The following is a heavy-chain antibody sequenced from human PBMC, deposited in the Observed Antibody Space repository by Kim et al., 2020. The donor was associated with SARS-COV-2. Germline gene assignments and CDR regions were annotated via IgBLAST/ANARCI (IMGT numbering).Heavy chain of an antibody. CDR2: IRSKANSYAT. D-gene: IGHD6-19*01. V-gene: IGHV3-73*01. CDR3: TRQEQWLDAFDI. CDR1: GFTFSGSA. Sequence: GGSLRLSCAASGFTFSGSAMHWVRQASGKGLEWVGRIRSKANSYATAYAASVKGRFTISRDDSKNTAYLQMNSLKTEDTAVYYCTRQEQWLDAFDIWGQGTMVTVSS. J-gene: IGHJ3*02.